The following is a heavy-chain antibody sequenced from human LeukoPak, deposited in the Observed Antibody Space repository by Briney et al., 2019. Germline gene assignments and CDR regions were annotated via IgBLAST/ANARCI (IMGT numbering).Heavy chain of an antibody. CDR2: IWYDGSNK. J-gene: IGHJ4*02. CDR3: ARVRGYSYDLAY. D-gene: IGHD5-18*01. CDR1: GFTFSSYG. V-gene: IGHV3-33*01. Sequence: GGSLRLSCAASGFTFSSYGMHWVRQAPGKGLEWVAVIWYDGSNKYYADSVKGRFTISRDNSKNTLYLQMNSLRAEDTAVYYCARVRGYSYDLAYWGQGTLVTVSS.